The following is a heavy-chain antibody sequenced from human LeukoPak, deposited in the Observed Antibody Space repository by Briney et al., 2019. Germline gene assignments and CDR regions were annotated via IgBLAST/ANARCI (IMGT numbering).Heavy chain of an antibody. Sequence: GESLKISCKGSGFSFTTHWIGWERQMPGKGLEWVGIIYPGDSDTRYSPSFQGQVTISADKSISTAYLQWSSLKASDTAMYYCARLRVAGTVDAFDIWGLGTMVTVSS. CDR3: ARLRVAGTVDAFDI. CDR1: GFSFTTHW. D-gene: IGHD1-14*01. V-gene: IGHV5-51*01. J-gene: IGHJ3*02. CDR2: IYPGDSDT.